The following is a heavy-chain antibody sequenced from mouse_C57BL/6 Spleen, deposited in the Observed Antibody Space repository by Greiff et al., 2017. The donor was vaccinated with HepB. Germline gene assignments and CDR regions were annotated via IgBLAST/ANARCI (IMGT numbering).Heavy chain of an antibody. CDR1: GYTFTNYW. CDR3: ARKWLNWYFDV. Sequence: QVQLKKSGAELVRPGTSVKMSCKASGYTFTNYWIGWAKQRPGHGLEWIGDIYPGGGYTNYNEKFKGKATLTADKSSSTAYMQFSSLTSEDSAIYYCARKWLNWYFDVWGTGTTVTVSS. D-gene: IGHD2-2*01. CDR2: IYPGGGYT. J-gene: IGHJ1*03. V-gene: IGHV1-63*01.